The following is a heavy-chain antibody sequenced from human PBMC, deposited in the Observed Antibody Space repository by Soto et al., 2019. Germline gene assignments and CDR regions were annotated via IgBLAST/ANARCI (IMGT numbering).Heavy chain of an antibody. D-gene: IGHD4-17*01. CDR1: GGSVTNSSYY. CDR3: VSQRTTVPTQAYFDY. V-gene: IGHV4-39*01. CDR2: VYYRGRS. J-gene: IGHJ4*02. Sequence: PSETLSLTCTVSGGSVTNSSYYWGWIRQSSGKGLEWIGSVYYRGRSYSKSSVKSRVTISVDTSKNRFSLSLNSVTASDTAVYFCVSQRTTVPTQAYFDYWGPGALVTVS.